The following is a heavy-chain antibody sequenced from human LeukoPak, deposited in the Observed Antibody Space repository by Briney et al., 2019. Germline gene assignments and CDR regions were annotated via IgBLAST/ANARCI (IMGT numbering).Heavy chain of an antibody. J-gene: IGHJ4*02. D-gene: IGHD4-17*01. CDR3: ARISDYGDYRLFDY. V-gene: IGHV1-2*02. CDR1: GYTFTGYY. CDR2: INPNSGGT. Sequence: ASVKVSCKASGYTFTGYYMHWVRQAPGHGLEWMGWINPNSGGTNYAQKFQGRVTMTRDTSISTAYMELSRLRSDDTAVYYCARISDYGDYRLFDYWGQGTLVTVSS.